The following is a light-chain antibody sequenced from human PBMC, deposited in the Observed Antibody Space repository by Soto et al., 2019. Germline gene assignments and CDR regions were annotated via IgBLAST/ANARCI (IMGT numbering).Light chain of an antibody. J-gene: IGLJ3*02. Sequence: QSALTQPASVSGSPGQSITISCTGTSSDVATYNLVSWYQQRPGTAPQLIIYEVTKRPSGVSTRFSGSQSGNTASLTISGPQADDEADYYCCSRVFGGGTKVTVL. CDR3: CSRV. CDR1: SSDVATYNL. V-gene: IGLV2-23*02. CDR2: EVT.